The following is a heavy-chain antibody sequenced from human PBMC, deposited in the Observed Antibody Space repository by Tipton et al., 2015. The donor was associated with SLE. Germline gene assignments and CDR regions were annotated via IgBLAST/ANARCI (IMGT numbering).Heavy chain of an antibody. Sequence: QSRAEVKKPGASVKVSCKAFGYTFITYDIGWVRQAPGQGLEWMGRISTYNGKTKHAQKFQGRVTMTTDTSTSTAYMELRSLRSDDTAVYYCARNSSGWGDYFDYWGQGTLVTVSS. CDR2: ISTYNGKT. J-gene: IGHJ4*02. V-gene: IGHV1-18*01. CDR3: ARNSSGWGDYFDY. CDR1: GYTFITYD. D-gene: IGHD3-22*01.